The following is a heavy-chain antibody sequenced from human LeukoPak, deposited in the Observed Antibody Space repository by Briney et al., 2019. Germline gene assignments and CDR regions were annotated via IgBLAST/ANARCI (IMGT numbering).Heavy chain of an antibody. CDR2: IKEDGSEE. J-gene: IGHJ4*02. D-gene: IGHD6-13*01. CDR1: TFTFGNYW. CDR3: ARDPAAWDY. V-gene: IGHV3-7*01. Sequence: GGSLRLSCAASTFTFGNYWMSWVRQAPGKGLEWVANIKEDGSEEYYVDSVKGRFTISRDNTKNSLYLQMNSLRAEDTAVYYCARDPAAWDYWGQGTLVTVSS.